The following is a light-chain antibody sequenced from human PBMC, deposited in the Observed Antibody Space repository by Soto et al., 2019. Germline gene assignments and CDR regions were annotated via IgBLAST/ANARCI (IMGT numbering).Light chain of an antibody. CDR3: QQSNNWPYT. Sequence: EIVMTHSPATLSVSPGEIATLSCRASQSIRDNLAWYQQKPGQAPRLLIYGASNRATGIPARFSGSGSGTEFTLTINSLQSEDFALYFCQQSNNWPYTFGQGTKLEIK. J-gene: IGKJ2*01. CDR1: QSIRDN. V-gene: IGKV3-15*01. CDR2: GAS.